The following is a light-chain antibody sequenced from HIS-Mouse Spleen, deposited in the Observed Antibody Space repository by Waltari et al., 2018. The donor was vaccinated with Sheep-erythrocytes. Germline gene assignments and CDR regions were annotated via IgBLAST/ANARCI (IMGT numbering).Light chain of an antibody. J-gene: IGLJ3*02. CDR3: SSYAGSNNWV. CDR1: SSDVGRYNY. CDR2: EVS. V-gene: IGLV2-8*01. Sequence: QSALTQPPSASGSPGQSVTISCTGTSSDVGRYNYVSWYQQPPGKAPKLMIYEVSKRPSGVPDRFSGSKSGNTASLTVSGLQAEDEADYYCSSYAGSNNWVFGGGTKLTVL.